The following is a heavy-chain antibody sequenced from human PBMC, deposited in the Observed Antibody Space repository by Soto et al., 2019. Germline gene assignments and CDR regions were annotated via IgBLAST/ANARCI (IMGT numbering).Heavy chain of an antibody. D-gene: IGHD1-1*01. CDR1: GFTFSSYA. J-gene: IGHJ3*02. V-gene: IGHV3-23*01. CDR2: ISDGGGST. CDR3: ARPFVGNLRGAFDI. Sequence: EVQLLESGGGLVQPGGSLRLSCAASGFTFSSYAMNWVRQAPGKGLEWVSGISDGGGSTDYADIVKGRFTISRDNPKNTLYLQMNSLRAEDTAVYYCARPFVGNLRGAFDIWGQGAMVTVSS.